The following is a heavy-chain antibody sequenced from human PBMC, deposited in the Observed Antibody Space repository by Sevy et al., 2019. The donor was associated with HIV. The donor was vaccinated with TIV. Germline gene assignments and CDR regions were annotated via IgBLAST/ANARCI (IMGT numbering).Heavy chain of an antibody. V-gene: IGHV3-30*02. CDR2: IRYDGSTK. Sequence: GSLRLSCAASEFTFNTYGMHWVRQAPGKGLDWVAFIRYDGSTKYFIDSVKGRFTISRDNSRNTLYLQMNSLRPADTAVYYCVKGLGMVQGALLSDDIWGQGTMVTVSS. CDR3: VKGLGMVQGALLSDDI. CDR1: EFTFNTYG. D-gene: IGHD3-10*01. J-gene: IGHJ3*02.